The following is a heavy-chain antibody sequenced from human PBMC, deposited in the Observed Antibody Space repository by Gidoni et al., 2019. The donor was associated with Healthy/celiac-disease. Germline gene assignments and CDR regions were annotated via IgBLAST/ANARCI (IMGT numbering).Heavy chain of an antibody. CDR2: IKQDGSEK. J-gene: IGHJ6*02. V-gene: IGHV3-7*01. CDR1: GFTFSSYW. CDR3: AREVNIVGATFYYYYGMDV. Sequence: EVQLVESGGGLVQPGGSLRLSCAASGFTFSSYWMSWVRQAPGTGLEGVANIKQDGSEKNYVDSVRGRFTSARDNAKNSLYLQMNSLRAEDTAVYYCAREVNIVGATFYYYYGMDVWGQGTTVTVSS. D-gene: IGHD1-26*01.